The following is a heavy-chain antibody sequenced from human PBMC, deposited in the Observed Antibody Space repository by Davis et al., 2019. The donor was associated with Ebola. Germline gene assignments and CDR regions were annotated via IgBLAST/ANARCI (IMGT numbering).Heavy chain of an antibody. CDR2: IYYSGST. CDR3: AGQDRGLGY. CDR1: GGSISSSY. J-gene: IGHJ4*02. V-gene: IGHV4-59*01. Sequence: MPSETLSLTCIVSGGSISSSYWSWIRQPPGKGLEWIGYIYYSGSTNYNPSLKSRVTISVDTSKNQFALRLTSVTAADTAVYYCAGQDRGLGYWGQGTLVTVSS. D-gene: IGHD3-22*01.